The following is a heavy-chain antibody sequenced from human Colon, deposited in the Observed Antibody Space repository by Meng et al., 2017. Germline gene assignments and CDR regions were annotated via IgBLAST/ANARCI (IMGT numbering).Heavy chain of an antibody. D-gene: IGHD3-9*01. CDR1: SGSISSSNW. Sequence: QVQLQRAGPGLVKPSGPLSLTCAVSSGSISSSNWWSWVRQPPGKGLEWIGEISQSGTTYYNPSLKSRVTITGDWSKNQFSLNLNSVTAADTALYYCVRQGMTSYSWGYWGQGTLVTVSS. CDR2: ISQSGTT. J-gene: IGHJ4*02. CDR3: VRQGMTSYSWGY. V-gene: IGHV4-4*02.